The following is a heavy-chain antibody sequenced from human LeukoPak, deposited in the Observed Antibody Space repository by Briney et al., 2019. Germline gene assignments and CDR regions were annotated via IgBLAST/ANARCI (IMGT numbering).Heavy chain of an antibody. D-gene: IGHD6-19*01. Sequence: TGGSLRLSCAASAFTFSTYSMNWVRQAPGKGLQWVSYISSSGSAIYYADSVKDRFTISRDNAKSSLYLQMNSLRAEDTAVYYCAGGTRDSGLKWGPGTSVTVSS. J-gene: IGHJ4*02. V-gene: IGHV3-48*04. CDR3: AGGTRDSGLK. CDR1: AFTFSTYS. CDR2: ISSSGSAI.